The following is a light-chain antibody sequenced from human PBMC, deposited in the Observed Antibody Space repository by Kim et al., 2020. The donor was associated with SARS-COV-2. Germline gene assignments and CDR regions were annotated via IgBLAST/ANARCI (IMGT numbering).Light chain of an antibody. CDR1: SGNRSYA. V-gene: IGLV4-69*01. Sequence: QLVLTQSPSASASLGASVNLTCTLSSGNRSYAIAWHHQQPEKGPRFLMKLNSDGSHSKGDGIPDRFSGSSSGAERYLTISSLQSEDEADYYCQTWGTGIWVFGGGTQLTVL. J-gene: IGLJ3*02. CDR2: LNSDGSH. CDR3: QTWGTGIWV.